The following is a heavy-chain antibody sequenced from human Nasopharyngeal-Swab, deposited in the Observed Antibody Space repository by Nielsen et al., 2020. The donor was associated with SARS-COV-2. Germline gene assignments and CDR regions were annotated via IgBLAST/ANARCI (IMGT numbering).Heavy chain of an antibody. D-gene: IGHD2-15*01. V-gene: IGHV1-69*06. CDR2: IIPIFGTA. J-gene: IGHJ3*02. CDR3: ARGYSGAAFDI. Sequence: WVRQAPGQGLEWMGGIIPIFGTANYAQKFQGRVTITADKSTSTAYMELSSLRSEDTAVYYCARGYSGAAFDIWGQGTTVTVSS.